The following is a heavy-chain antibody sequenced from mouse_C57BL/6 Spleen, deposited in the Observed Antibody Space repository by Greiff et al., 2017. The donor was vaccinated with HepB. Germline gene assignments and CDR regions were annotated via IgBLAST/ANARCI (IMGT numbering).Heavy chain of an antibody. V-gene: IGHV5-17*01. CDR3: ARITTVAWYFDV. CDR2: ISSGSSTI. Sequence: EVMLVESGGGLVKPGGSLKLSCAASGFTFSDYGMHWVRQAPEKGLEWVAYISSGSSTIYYADTVKGRFTISRDNAKNTLFVQMTSLRSEDTAMYYCARITTVAWYFDVWGTGTTVTVSS. J-gene: IGHJ1*03. CDR1: GFTFSDYG. D-gene: IGHD1-1*01.